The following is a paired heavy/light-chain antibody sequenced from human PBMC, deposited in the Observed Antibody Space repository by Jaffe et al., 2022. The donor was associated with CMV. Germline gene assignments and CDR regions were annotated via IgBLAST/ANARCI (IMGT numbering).Light chain of an antibody. V-gene: IGLV1-51*02. CDR1: SSNIGNNY. J-gene: IGLJ1*01. Sequence: QSVLTQPPSVSAAPGQKVTISCSGSSSNIGNNYVSWYQQLPGTAPKLLIYENNTRPSGIPDRFSGSKSGTSATLGITGLQTGDEADYYCGTWDSSLSAGDVFGTGTKVTVL. CDR3: GTWDSSLSAGDV. CDR2: ENN.
Heavy chain of an antibody. Sequence: QVQLQESGPGLVKPSETLSLTCTVSGGSISSYYWSWIRQPAGKGLEWIGRIYTSGSTNYNPSLKSRVTMSVDTSKNQFSLKLSSVTAADTAVYYCARDPGYRRYYYYYYGMDVWGQGTTVTVSS. V-gene: IGHV4-4*07. CDR3: ARDPGYRRYYYYYYGMDV. CDR1: GGSISSYY. CDR2: IYTSGST. J-gene: IGHJ6*02. D-gene: IGHD5-18*01.